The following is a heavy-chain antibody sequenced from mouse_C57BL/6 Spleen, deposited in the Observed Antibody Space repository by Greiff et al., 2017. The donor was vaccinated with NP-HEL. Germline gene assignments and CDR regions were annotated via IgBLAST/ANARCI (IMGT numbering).Heavy chain of an antibody. Sequence: VQLQQSGAELVRPGSSVKLSCKASGYTFTSYWMDWVTQRPGQGLEWIGNIYPSDSETHYNQKFKDKATLTVDKSSSTAYMQLSSLTSEDSAVYYGERRGYSNYWYFDVWGTGTTVT. CDR1: GYTFTSYW. CDR3: ERRGYSNYWYFDV. CDR2: IYPSDSET. V-gene: IGHV1-61*01. J-gene: IGHJ1*03. D-gene: IGHD2-5*01.